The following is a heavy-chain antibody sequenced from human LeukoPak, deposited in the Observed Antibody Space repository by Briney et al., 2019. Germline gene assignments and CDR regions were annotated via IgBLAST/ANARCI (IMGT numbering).Heavy chain of an antibody. Sequence: SVKVSCKASGGTFNSYAISWVRQAPRQGLEWMGGIIPIFGTANYAQKFQGRVTITADESTSTAYMELSSLRSEDTAVYYCAREGRMRDSYYYYGMDVWGQGTTVTVSS. CDR2: IIPIFGTA. V-gene: IGHV1-69*13. CDR1: GGTFNSYA. CDR3: AREGRMRDSYYYYGMDV. D-gene: IGHD5-24*01. J-gene: IGHJ6*02.